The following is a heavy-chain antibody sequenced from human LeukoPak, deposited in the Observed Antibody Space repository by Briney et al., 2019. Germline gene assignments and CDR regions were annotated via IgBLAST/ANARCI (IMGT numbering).Heavy chain of an antibody. J-gene: IGHJ4*02. V-gene: IGHV3-23*01. D-gene: IGHD1-26*01. CDR2: ISGSGGST. CDR3: AKNLVEIDY. CDR1: GFTFSSYA. Sequence: HTGGSLRLSCAASGFTFSSYAMSWVRQAPGKGLEWVSGISGSGGSTYYADSVRGRFTISRDNSKNTLYLQMNSLRAEDTAVYYCAKNLVEIDYWGQGTLVTVSS.